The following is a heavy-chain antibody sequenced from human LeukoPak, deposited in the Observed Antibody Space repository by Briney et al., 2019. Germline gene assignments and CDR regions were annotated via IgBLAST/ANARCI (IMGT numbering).Heavy chain of an antibody. Sequence: SETLSLTCAVYGGSFSGYYWSWIRQPPGKGLEWIGEINHSGSTYYNPSLKSRVTISVDTSKNQFSLKLSSVTAADTAVYYCAREYPRFDAFDIWGQGTMVTVSS. V-gene: IGHV4-34*01. CDR1: GGSFSGYY. J-gene: IGHJ3*02. CDR2: INHSGST. D-gene: IGHD2-2*02. CDR3: AREYPRFDAFDI.